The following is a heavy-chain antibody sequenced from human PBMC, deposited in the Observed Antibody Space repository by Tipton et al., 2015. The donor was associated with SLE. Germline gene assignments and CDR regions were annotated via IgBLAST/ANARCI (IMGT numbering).Heavy chain of an antibody. CDR1: GGSFSGYY. J-gene: IGHJ4*02. V-gene: IGHV4-34*01. Sequence: TLSRTCAVYGGSFSGYYWSWIRQPPGKGLEWIGEINHSGSTKYNPSLKSRVTISVDTSKKQFSLNLSSVTAADTAVYYCARLIAARLPFDYWGQGTLVTVSS. D-gene: IGHD6-6*01. CDR2: INHSGST. CDR3: ARLIAARLPFDY.